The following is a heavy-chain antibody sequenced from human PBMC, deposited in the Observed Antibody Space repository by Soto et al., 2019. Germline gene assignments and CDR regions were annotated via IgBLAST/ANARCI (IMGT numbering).Heavy chain of an antibody. Sequence: EVPLVESGGGLVQPGRSLRLSCAASGFTFDDYAMHWVRQGPGKGLEWVSSISWNSGNLGYADSVKGRFTISRDNAKNSLYPQMNRLRGEDTGLLFRAKGASTTVFGLYDFWGQGTLVTVSS. V-gene: IGHV3-9*01. J-gene: IGHJ4*02. D-gene: IGHD4-17*01. CDR2: ISWNSGNL. CDR3: AKGASTTVFGLYDF. CDR1: GFTFDDYA.